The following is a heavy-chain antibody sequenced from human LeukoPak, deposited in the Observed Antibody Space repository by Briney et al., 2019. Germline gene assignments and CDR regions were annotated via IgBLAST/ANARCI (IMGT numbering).Heavy chain of an antibody. CDR2: MSFDGSDE. J-gene: IGHJ4*02. V-gene: IGHV3-30*09. D-gene: IGHD3-10*01. CDR1: GFTFSSSA. CDR3: ARDPDDYGSGSYPYYLDY. Sequence: GRSLRLSCAASGFTFSSSAIHWVRQAPGKGLEWVAVMSFDGSDEDYADSVKGRFAISRDSSKNTVSLQMNSLRAEDTAIYYCARDPDDYGSGSYPYYLDYWGQGTLVTVSS.